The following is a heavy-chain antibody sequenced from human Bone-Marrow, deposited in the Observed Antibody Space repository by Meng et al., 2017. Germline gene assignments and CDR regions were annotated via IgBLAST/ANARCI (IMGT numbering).Heavy chain of an antibody. CDR3: ARQKDYYDSSDARNFDY. V-gene: IGHV3-33*01. CDR1: GFTFSSYG. CDR2: IWYDGSNK. D-gene: IGHD3-22*01. Sequence: GGSLRLSCAASGFTFSSYGMHWVRQAPGKGREWVAVIWYDGSNKYYADSVKGRFTISRDNSKNTLYLQMNSLRAEDTAVYYCARQKDYYDSSDARNFDYWGQGTLVTVSS. J-gene: IGHJ4*02.